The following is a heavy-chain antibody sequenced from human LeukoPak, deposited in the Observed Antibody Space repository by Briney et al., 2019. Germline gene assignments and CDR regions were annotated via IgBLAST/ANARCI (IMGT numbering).Heavy chain of an antibody. CDR1: GFIFTNYA. CDR2: ISGSDGST. V-gene: IGHV3-23*01. J-gene: IGHJ4*02. Sequence: GGSLRLSCAASGFIFTNYAMSWVRQAPGKGLEWVSTISGSDGSTYYADSVKGRFTISIDNSKNTLYLQMNSLRVDDTAVYYCAKLRSGDPVAATNYWGQGTLVTVSS. D-gene: IGHD2-15*01. CDR3: AKLRSGDPVAATNY.